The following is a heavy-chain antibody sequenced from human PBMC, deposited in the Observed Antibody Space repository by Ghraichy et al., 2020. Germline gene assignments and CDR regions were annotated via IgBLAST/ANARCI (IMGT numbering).Heavy chain of an antibody. Sequence: ASVKVSCKVSGYTLTELSMHWVRQAPGKGLEWMGGFDPEDGETIYAQKFQGRVTMTEDTSTDTAYMELSSLRSEDTAVYYCATEGRNYDFWSGYGNTYYFDYWGQGTLVTVSS. CDR3: ATEGRNYDFWSGYGNTYYFDY. CDR2: FDPEDGET. D-gene: IGHD3-3*01. J-gene: IGHJ4*02. V-gene: IGHV1-24*01. CDR1: GYTLTELS.